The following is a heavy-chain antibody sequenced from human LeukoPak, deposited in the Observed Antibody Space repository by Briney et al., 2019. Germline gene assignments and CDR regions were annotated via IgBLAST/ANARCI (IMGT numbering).Heavy chain of an antibody. CDR1: GFTFSSYW. V-gene: IGHV3-30*03. CDR2: ISYDETNK. CDR3: VRRAGAYSHPYDY. D-gene: IGHD4/OR15-4a*01. J-gene: IGHJ4*02. Sequence: GGSLRLSCAASGFTFSSYWMDWVRQAPGKGLEWVAVISYDETNKYYADSVKGRFTISRDNSKNTLYLQMNSLRAEDTAVYYCVRRAGAYSHPYDYWGQGTLVTVSS.